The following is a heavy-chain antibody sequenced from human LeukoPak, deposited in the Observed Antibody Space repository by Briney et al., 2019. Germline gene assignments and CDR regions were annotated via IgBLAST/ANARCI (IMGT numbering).Heavy chain of an antibody. CDR3: ARGGIQVSGIDGFDY. V-gene: IGHV3-30*03. D-gene: IGHD6-19*01. CDR1: GFNFNGYV. J-gene: IGHJ4*02. CDR2: TSFDGSLT. Sequence: GGSLRLSCAASGFNFNGYVLHWVRQAPGKELEWVGLTSFDGSLTYADSVKGRFSISRDSSKNTLYLQMNSLRAEDTAVYYCARGGIQVSGIDGFDYWGQGTLVTVSS.